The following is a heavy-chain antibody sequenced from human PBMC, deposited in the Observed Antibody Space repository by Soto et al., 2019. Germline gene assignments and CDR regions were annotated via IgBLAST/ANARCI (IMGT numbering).Heavy chain of an antibody. Sequence: PGESLKISCKGSGYSFTSYWIGWVRQMPGKGLEWMGIIYPGDSDTRYSPSFQGQVTISADKSISTAYLQWSSLKASDTAIYYCASTGYCSSTSCFRNGGMDVWGQGTTVTVSS. J-gene: IGHJ6*02. CDR1: GYSFTSYW. D-gene: IGHD2-2*01. V-gene: IGHV5-51*01. CDR3: ASTGYCSSTSCFRNGGMDV. CDR2: IYPGDSDT.